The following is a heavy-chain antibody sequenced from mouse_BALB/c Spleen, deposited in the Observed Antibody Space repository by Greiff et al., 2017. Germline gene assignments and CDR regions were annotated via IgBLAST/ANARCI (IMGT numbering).Heavy chain of an antibody. CDR3: ARAGNLGAWFAY. Sequence: VQGVESGPGLVAPSQSLSITCTVSGFSLTSYGVHWVRQPPGKGLEWLGVIWAGGSTNYNSALMSRLSISKDNSKSQVFLKMNSLQTDDTAMYYCARAGNLGAWFAYWGQGTLVTVSA. D-gene: IGHD2-1*01. CDR1: GFSLTSYG. CDR2: IWAGGST. V-gene: IGHV2-9*02. J-gene: IGHJ3*01.